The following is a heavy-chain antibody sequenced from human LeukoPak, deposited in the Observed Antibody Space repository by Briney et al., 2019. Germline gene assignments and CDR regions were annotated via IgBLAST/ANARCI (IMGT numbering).Heavy chain of an antibody. Sequence: ASVKVSCKASGYTFTTYDINWVRQATGQGLEWMGWMNPNSGYTGYAQKFQGRVTITRDTSISTAYMELSSLRSEDTAVYYCARVAACIDYWGQGRLVTVSS. V-gene: IGHV1-8*03. CDR1: GYTFTTYD. CDR2: MNPNSGYT. D-gene: IGHD6-19*01. J-gene: IGHJ4*02. CDR3: ARVAACIDY.